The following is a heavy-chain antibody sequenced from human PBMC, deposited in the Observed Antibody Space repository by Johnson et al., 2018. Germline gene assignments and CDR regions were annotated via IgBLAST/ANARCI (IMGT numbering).Heavy chain of an antibody. CDR1: GFPFSDYY. J-gene: IGHJ6*02. CDR3: ARDDSRYRAGHFGMDV. Sequence: QVQLQESGGDLVKPGGSLRLSCTVSGFPFSDYYMSWIRQAPGKGLEWLSYISPDGNVRHYADSVRGRFTISRDNADNLLYLQMNSLRAEDTAIYYCARDDSRYRAGHFGMDVWGQGTTVTVS. V-gene: IGHV3-11*01. CDR2: ISPDGNVR. D-gene: IGHD1-14*01.